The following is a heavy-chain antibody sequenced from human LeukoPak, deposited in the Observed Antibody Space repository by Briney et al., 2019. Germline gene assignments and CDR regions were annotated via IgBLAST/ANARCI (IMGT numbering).Heavy chain of an antibody. D-gene: IGHD2-15*01. V-gene: IGHV1-2*02. Sequence: ASVKVSCKASGYTFTGYYMHWMRQAPGQGLEWMGWINPNSGGTNYAQKFQGRVTMTRDTSISTAYMELSRLRSDDTAVYYCARDPNLGASYCSGGSCYNRADAFDIWGQGTMVTVSS. CDR1: GYTFTGYY. CDR2: INPNSGGT. CDR3: ARDPNLGASYCSGGSCYNRADAFDI. J-gene: IGHJ3*02.